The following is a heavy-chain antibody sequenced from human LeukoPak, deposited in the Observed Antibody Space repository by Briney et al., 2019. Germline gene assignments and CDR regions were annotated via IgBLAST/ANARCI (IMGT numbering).Heavy chain of an antibody. D-gene: IGHD5-12*01. J-gene: IGHJ4*02. CDR3: ARGYSGYDSRGDY. CDR2: INPSGGST. CDR1: GYTFTSYY. V-gene: IGHV1-46*01. Sequence: ASVRVSCKASGYTFTSYYMHWVRQAPGQGLEWMRIINPSGGSTSYAQKFQGRVAMTRDTSTSTVYMELSSLRSEDTAVYYCARGYSGYDSRGDYWGQGTLVTASS.